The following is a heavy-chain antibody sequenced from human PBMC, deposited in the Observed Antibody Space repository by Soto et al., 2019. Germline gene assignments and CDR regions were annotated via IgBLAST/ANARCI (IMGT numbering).Heavy chain of an antibody. D-gene: IGHD3-3*01. Sequence: ESGPTLVNPTQTLTLTCTFSGFSLSTSGMCVSWIRQPPGKALEWLALIDWDDDKYYSTSLKTRLTISKDTSKNQVVLTMTNMDPVDTATYYCARMLSYDFWSGPPTGMEVWGRGTTVTVSS. CDR3: ARMLSYDFWSGPPTGMEV. J-gene: IGHJ6*02. CDR1: GFSLSTSGMC. CDR2: IDWDDDK. V-gene: IGHV2-70*01.